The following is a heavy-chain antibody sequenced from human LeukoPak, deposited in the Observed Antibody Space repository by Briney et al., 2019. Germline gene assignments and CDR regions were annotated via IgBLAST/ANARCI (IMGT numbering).Heavy chain of an antibody. V-gene: IGHV1-18*01. Sequence: ASVKVSCKAPGYTFTSYGISWVRQAPGQGLEWMGWISAYNGNTNYAQKLQGRVTMTTDTSTSTAYMELRSLRSDDTAVYYCARVPPSGREYYDILTGYLYYFDYWGQGTLVTVSS. D-gene: IGHD3-9*01. CDR3: ARVPPSGREYYDILTGYLYYFDY. CDR1: GYTFTSYG. CDR2: ISAYNGNT. J-gene: IGHJ4*02.